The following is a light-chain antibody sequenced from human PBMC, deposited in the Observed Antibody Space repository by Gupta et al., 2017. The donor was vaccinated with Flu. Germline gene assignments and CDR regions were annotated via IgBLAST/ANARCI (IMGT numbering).Light chain of an antibody. V-gene: IGKV1-39*01. CDR1: QSIRNY. CDR2: TAS. J-gene: IGKJ3*01. CDR3: QQSYSVPLT. Sequence: DIQMTQSPSSLSASIRDSVTITCRASQSIRNYLNWYQQKPGQAPKLLIYTASSLQSGVPSRFSGSGSGTDFTLTISSLQPEDFATYFCQQSYSVPLTFGPGTKVDIK.